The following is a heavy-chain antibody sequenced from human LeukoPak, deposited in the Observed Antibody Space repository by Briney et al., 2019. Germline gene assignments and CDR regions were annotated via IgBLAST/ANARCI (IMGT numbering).Heavy chain of an antibody. CDR2: ISYDGSNK. J-gene: IGHJ4*02. V-gene: IGHV3-30*18. Sequence: PGGSLRLSCAASGFTFSRYGMHWVRQAPGKGLEWVAVISYDGSNKYYADSVKGRFTISRDNSKNTLYLQMNSLRAEDTAVYYCAKGGEFRDRHPGRCDYWGQGTLVTVSS. D-gene: IGHD3-16*01. CDR3: AKGGEFRDRHPGRCDY. CDR1: GFTFSRYG.